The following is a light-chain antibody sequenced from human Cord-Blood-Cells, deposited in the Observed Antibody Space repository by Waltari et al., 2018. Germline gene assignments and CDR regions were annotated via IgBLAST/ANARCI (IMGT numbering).Light chain of an antibody. J-gene: IGLJ2*01. V-gene: IGLV1-47*01. Sequence: QSVLTQPPSASGTPGQRVTISCSGSSSNIGSNYVYWYQQLPGTAPKLRIDRNNQRPSGVRDRVSGSKSGTSASLAIGGLRSEDEADDYCAAWDDSLSGPVFGGGTKLTVL. CDR2: RNN. CDR1: SSNIGSNY. CDR3: AAWDDSLSGPV.